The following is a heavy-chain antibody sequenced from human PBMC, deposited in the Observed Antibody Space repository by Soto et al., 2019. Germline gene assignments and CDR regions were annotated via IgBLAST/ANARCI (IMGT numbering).Heavy chain of an antibody. CDR3: AASPGPLYSGYDPVAATYDYYYYYMDV. Sequence: ASVKVSCKASGFTFTSSAMQWVRQARGQRLEWIGWIVVGSGNTNYAQKFQERVTITRDMSTSTAYMELSSLRSEDTAVYYCAASPGPLYSGYDPVAATYDYYYYYMDVWGKGTTVTVSS. CDR2: IVVGSGNT. D-gene: IGHD5-12*01. CDR1: GFTFTSSA. J-gene: IGHJ6*03. V-gene: IGHV1-58*02.